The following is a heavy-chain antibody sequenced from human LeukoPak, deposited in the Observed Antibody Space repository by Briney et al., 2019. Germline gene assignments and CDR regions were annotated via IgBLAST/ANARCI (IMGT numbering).Heavy chain of an antibody. V-gene: IGHV6-1*01. CDR2: TYFRSKWFN. CDR1: GDSVSTNSAA. CDR3: ARESSDAFDI. D-gene: IGHD3-16*02. Sequence: SRTLSLTCAISGDSVSTNSAAWNWIRQSPSRGLEWLGRTYFRSKWFNDYALSVKSRITINPDTSKNHFSLQLNSVTPEDTAVYYCARESSDAFDIWGHGTMVIVSS. J-gene: IGHJ3*02.